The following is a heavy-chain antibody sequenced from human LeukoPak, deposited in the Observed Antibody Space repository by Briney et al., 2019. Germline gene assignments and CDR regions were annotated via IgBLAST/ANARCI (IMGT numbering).Heavy chain of an antibody. CDR3: ARSVPVRPDFDY. V-gene: IGHV3-33*05. J-gene: IGHJ4*02. Sequence: GGSLRLSYAASEFIFSNYDMHWVRQAPGKGLEWVAVISYDGSYQYYADSVKGRFTISRDISSNTLYLQMNSLTADDTAVYYCARSVPVRPDFDYWGQGTLVTVSS. CDR1: EFIFSNYD. CDR2: ISYDGSYQ. D-gene: IGHD6-6*01.